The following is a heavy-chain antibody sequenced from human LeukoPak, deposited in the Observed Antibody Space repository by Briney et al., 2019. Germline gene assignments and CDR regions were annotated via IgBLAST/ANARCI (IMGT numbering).Heavy chain of an antibody. J-gene: IGHJ4*02. V-gene: IGHV1-2*02. Sequence: ASVTVSCKASGYTFTGYYMHWVRQAPGQGLEWMGWINPNSGGTNYAQKFQGRVTMTRDTSISTAYMELSRLRSDDTAVYYCARDVVGYYGSGSYYTGYFDYWGQGTLVTVSS. CDR1: GYTFTGYY. CDR3: ARDVVGYYGSGSYYTGYFDY. D-gene: IGHD3-10*01. CDR2: INPNSGGT.